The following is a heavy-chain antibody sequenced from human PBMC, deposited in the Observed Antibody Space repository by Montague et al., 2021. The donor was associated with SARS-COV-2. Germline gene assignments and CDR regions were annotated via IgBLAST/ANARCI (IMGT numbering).Heavy chain of an antibody. Sequence: CAISGNSVSSNTVAWNWFRQSPSRGLEWLGRTYYRSKWYNDYAVSMQSRVTINPDTSKNQFSLHVNSVTPGDTAVYYCARDSEYSIDYWGQGLQVTVSS. CDR1: GNSVSSNTVA. D-gene: IGHD6-6*01. V-gene: IGHV6-1*01. CDR3: ARDSEYSIDY. J-gene: IGHJ4*02. CDR2: TYYRSKWYN.